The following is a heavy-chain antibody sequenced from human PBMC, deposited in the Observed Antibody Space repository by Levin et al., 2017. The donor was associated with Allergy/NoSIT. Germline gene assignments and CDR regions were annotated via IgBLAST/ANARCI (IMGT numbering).Heavy chain of an antibody. D-gene: IGHD2-2*01. CDR2: VSGSGQTT. CDR1: GFTFRTYA. V-gene: IGHV3-23*01. Sequence: PSETLSLTCAASGFTFRTYAMAWVRQAPGKGLEWVSVVSGSGQTTHYADSVMGRFTISRDNSKNTLYLQMSGLRAEDTATYYCAKALLAYYQYAGTFFGGWFDPWGQGTLVTVSS. CDR3: AKALLAYYQYAGTFFGGWFDP. J-gene: IGHJ5*02.